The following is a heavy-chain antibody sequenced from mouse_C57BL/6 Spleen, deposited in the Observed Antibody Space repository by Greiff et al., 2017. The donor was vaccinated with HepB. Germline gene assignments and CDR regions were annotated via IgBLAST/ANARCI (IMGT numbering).Heavy chain of an antibody. J-gene: IGHJ4*01. Sequence: QVQLKESGAELMKPGASVKLSCKATGYTFTGYWIEWVKQRPGHGLEWIGEILPGSGSTNYNDKFKGKATFTADTYSNTAYMQLSSLTTEDSAIYYCARVTTVVDYYAMYDWGQGTSVTVSS. CDR1: GYTFTGYW. CDR2: ILPGSGST. D-gene: IGHD1-1*01. V-gene: IGHV1-9*01. CDR3: ARVTTVVDYYAMYD.